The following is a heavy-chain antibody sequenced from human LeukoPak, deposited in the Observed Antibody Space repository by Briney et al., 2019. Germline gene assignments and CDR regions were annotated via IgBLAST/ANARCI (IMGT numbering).Heavy chain of an antibody. CDR1: GYTCTSYG. V-gene: IGHV1-18*01. D-gene: IGHD3-10*01. J-gene: IGHJ4*02. CDR3: ARHGITMVRGVVGY. Sequence: ASVKVSCKASGYTCTSYGISWVRQAPGQGLEWMGWISAYNGNTNYAQKLQGRVTMTTDTSTSTAYMELRSLRSDDTAVYYCARHGITMVRGVVGYWGQGTLVTVSS. CDR2: ISAYNGNT.